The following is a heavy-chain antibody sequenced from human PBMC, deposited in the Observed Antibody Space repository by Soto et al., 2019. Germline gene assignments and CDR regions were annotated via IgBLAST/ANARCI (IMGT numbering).Heavy chain of an antibody. CDR2: TSYDGNNE. CDR3: AKDKGVFDWATSYFDY. D-gene: IGHD3-9*01. J-gene: IGHJ4*02. V-gene: IGHV3-30*18. Sequence: GGSLRLSCAASGFTFSNYAMHWVRQAPGKGLEWVALTSYDGNNEYYTDSVKGRFTISRDNSKNTLFLQMNSPRPEDTAVYYCAKDKGVFDWATSYFDYWGQGALVTVSS. CDR1: GFTFSNYA.